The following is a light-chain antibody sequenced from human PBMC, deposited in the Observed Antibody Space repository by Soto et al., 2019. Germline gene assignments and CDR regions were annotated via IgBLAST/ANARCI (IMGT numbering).Light chain of an antibody. CDR1: QGIGSY. Sequence: IQLTQSPSSLSASVGDRVTITCRASQGIGSYLAWYQQKPGEAPKLLIFAASTLQSGVPSRFSGSGSGTDFTLTISSLQAEDFATYYCQQYNSYPVFGQGTKVDIK. V-gene: IGKV1-9*01. CDR3: QQYNSYPV. CDR2: AAS. J-gene: IGKJ1*01.